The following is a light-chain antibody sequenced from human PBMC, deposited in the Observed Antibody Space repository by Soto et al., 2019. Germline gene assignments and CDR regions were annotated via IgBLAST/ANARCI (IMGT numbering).Light chain of an antibody. V-gene: IGKV1-5*01. Sequence: DMQMTQSPSTLSASVGDGVTITCRASQSISSWLAWYQQKPGKAPKLLIYDASSLESGVPSRFSGSGSGTEFTLTISSLQPDDFATYYCQQYNSYRTFGQGTKV. CDR1: QSISSW. CDR2: DAS. J-gene: IGKJ1*01. CDR3: QQYNSYRT.